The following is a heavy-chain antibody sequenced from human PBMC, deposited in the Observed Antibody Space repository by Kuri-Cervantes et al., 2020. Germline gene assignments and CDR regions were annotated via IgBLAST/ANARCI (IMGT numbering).Heavy chain of an antibody. D-gene: IGHD3-22*01. CDR2: IYYSGST. J-gene: IGHJ4*02. Sequence: SETLSLTCTVSGGSVSSGSYYWSWIRQPPGKGLEWIGYIYYSGSTNYNPSLKSRVTISVDTSKNQFSLKLSSVTAADTAVYYCARLDYYDSSGYYLGFDYWGQGTLVTVSS. CDR3: ARLDYYDSSGYYLGFDY. CDR1: GGSVSSGSYY. V-gene: IGHV4-61*01.